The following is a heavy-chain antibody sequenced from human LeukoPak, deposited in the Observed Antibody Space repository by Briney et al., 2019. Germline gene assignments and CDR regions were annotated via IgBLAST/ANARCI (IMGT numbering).Heavy chain of an antibody. CDR1: GFTFSSYA. CDR2: VTGSGSST. V-gene: IGHV3-23*01. J-gene: IGHJ4*02. CDR3: AKGIAAAMDY. D-gene: IGHD6-13*01. Sequence: AGSLRLSCAASGFTFSSYAMSWVRQAPGEGLEWVSSVTGSGSSTYYADSVKGRFTISRDNSRNTLYLQMNSLRADDTAVYYCAKGIAAAMDYWGQGTLVTVSA.